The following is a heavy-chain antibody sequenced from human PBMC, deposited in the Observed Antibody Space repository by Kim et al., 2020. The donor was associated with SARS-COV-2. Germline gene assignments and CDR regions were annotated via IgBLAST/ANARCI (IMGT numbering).Heavy chain of an antibody. Sequence: GGSLRLSCAASGFTFSSYSMNWVRQAPGKGLEWVSSISSSSSYIYYADSLKGRFTISRDNAKNSLYLQMNSLRAEDTAVYSCARDGALAIFGVVTKEYYMDVWGKGHTVTVSS. CDR2: ISSSSSYI. J-gene: IGHJ6*03. D-gene: IGHD3-3*01. CDR3: ARDGALAIFGVVTKEYYMDV. CDR1: GFTFSSYS. V-gene: IGHV3-21*01.